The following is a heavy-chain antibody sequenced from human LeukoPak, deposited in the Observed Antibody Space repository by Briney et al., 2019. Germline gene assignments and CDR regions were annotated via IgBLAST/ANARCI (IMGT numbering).Heavy chain of an antibody. V-gene: IGHV3-15*01. CDR2: IKSKTDGGTT. D-gene: IGHD4-17*01. CDR1: GFTFSNAW. Sequence: GGSLRLSCAASGFTFSNAWMSWVRQAPGKGLEWVGRIKSKTDGGTTDYAAPVKGRFTISRDDSKNTLYLQMNSLKTEDPAVYYCTTGMTTLTRFDYWGQGTLVTGSS. CDR3: TTGMTTLTRFDY. J-gene: IGHJ4*02.